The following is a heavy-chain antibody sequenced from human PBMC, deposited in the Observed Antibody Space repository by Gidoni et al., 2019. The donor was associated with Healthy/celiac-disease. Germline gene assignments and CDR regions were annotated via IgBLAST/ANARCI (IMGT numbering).Heavy chain of an antibody. CDR1: GGSFSGYY. CDR3: ARAGPRAGYSSAY. Sequence: QVQLQQWGAGLLKPSETLSLTCAVYGGSFSGYYWSWIRQPPGKGLEWIGEINHSGSTNYNPSLKSRVTRSVDTSKNQFSLKLSSVTAADTAVYYCARAGPRAGYSSAYWGQGTLVTVSS. D-gene: IGHD6-19*01. CDR2: INHSGST. J-gene: IGHJ4*02. V-gene: IGHV4-34*01.